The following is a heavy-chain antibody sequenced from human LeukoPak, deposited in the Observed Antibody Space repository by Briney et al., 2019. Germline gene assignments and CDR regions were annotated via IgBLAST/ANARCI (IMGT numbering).Heavy chain of an antibody. J-gene: IGHJ4*02. V-gene: IGHV4-30-2*01. CDR1: GGSISSGGYY. CDR2: IYHSGST. CDR3: ARDYGSGENKFDY. Sequence: TSETLSLTCTVSGGSISSGGYYWSWIRQPPGKGLEWIGYIYHSGSTYYNPSLKSRVTISVDRSKNQFSLKLSSVTAADTAVYYCARDYGSGENKFDYWGQGTLVTVSS. D-gene: IGHD3-10*01.